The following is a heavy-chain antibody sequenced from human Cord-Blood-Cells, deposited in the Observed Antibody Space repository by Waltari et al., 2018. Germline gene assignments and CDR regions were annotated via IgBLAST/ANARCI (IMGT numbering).Heavy chain of an antibody. CDR3: ARVGAEYNWNDY. D-gene: IGHD1-20*01. CDR1: GFTFSSYS. Sequence: EVQLVESGGGLVKPGGCLRRSCAASGFTFSSYSMTWVRQATGKGLEWVSSISSSSNYIYYADSVKGRFTISRDNAKNSLYLQMNSLRAEDTAVYYFARVGAEYNWNDYWGQGTLVTVSS. V-gene: IGHV3-21*01. J-gene: IGHJ4*02. CDR2: ISSSSNYI.